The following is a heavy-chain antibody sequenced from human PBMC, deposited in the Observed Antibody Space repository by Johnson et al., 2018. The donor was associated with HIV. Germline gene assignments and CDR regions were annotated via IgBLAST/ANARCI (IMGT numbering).Heavy chain of an antibody. CDR3: AKDRSRLHDAFDI. CDR2: ILYDGSDK. CDR1: GFTFSSYA. D-gene: IGHD5-24*01. Sequence: QVQLVESGGGVVQPGRSLRLSCAASGFTFSSYAMHWVRLAPGKGLEWVAVILYDGSDKYYADSVQGRFTISRDNSKNTLYLQMNTLGPEETAVYYCAKDRSRLHDAFDIWGQGTMVTVSS. V-gene: IGHV3-30*04. J-gene: IGHJ3*02.